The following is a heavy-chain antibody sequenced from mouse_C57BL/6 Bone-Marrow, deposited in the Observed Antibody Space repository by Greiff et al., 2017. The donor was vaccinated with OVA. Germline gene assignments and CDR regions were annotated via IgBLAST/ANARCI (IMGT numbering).Heavy chain of an antibody. CDR2: IYPGDGDT. Sequence: VQLQQSGAELVKPGASVKISCKASGYAFSSYWMNWVKQRPGKGLEWIGQIYPGDGDTNYNGKFKGKATLTADKSSSTAYMQLSSLTSEDSAVYFCARRRANFYWYFDVWGTGTTVTVSS. CDR1: GYAFSSYW. D-gene: IGHD3-1*01. CDR3: ARRRANFYWYFDV. V-gene: IGHV1-80*01. J-gene: IGHJ1*03.